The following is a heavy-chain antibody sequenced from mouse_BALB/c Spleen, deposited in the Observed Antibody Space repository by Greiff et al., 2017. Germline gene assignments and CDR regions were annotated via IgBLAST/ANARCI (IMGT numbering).Heavy chain of an antibody. CDR2: IYWDDDK. CDR1: GFSLSTSGMG. CDR3: ARSGGNYPNYFDY. J-gene: IGHJ2*01. D-gene: IGHD1-1*02. Sequence: QVTLKESGPGILQPSQTLSLTCSFSGFSLSTSGMGVSWIRQPSGKGLEWLAHIYWDDDKRYNPSLKSRLTISKDTSSNQVFLKITSVDTADTATYYCARSGGNYPNYFDYWGQGTTLTVSS. V-gene: IGHV8-12*01.